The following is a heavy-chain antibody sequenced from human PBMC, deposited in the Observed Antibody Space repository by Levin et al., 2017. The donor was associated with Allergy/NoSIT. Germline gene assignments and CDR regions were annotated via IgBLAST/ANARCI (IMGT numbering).Heavy chain of an antibody. J-gene: IGHJ6*02. D-gene: IGHD2-2*01. CDR1: GFTFSSYW. CDR3: ASGLYCSSTSCYVGYDYGMDV. CDR2: IKQDGSEK. V-gene: IGHV3-7*02. Sequence: GGSLRLSCAASGFTFSSYWMSWVRQAPGKGLEWVANIKQDGSEKYYVDSVKGRFTISRDNAKNSLYLQMNSLRAEDTAVYYCASGLYCSSTSCYVGYDYGMDVWGQGTTVTVSS.